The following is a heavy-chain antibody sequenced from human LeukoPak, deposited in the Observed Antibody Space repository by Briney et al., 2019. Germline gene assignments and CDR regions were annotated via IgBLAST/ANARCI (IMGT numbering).Heavy chain of an antibody. J-gene: IGHJ3*02. CDR3: ARRYYDSSGYMDAFDI. V-gene: IGHV1-18*01. CDR2: ISAYNGNT. Sequence: ASVKVSCTASGYTFTSYDINWVRQATGQGLEWMGWISAYNGNTNYAQKLQGRVTMTTDTSTSTAYMELRSLRSDDTAVYYCARRYYDSSGYMDAFDIWGQGTMVTVSS. CDR1: GYTFTSYD. D-gene: IGHD3-22*01.